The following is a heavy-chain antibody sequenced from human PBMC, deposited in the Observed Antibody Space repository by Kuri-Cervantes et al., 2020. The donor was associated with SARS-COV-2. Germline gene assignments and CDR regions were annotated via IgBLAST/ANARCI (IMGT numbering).Heavy chain of an antibody. D-gene: IGHD3-3*01. CDR3: ARDQGGSEWWFDP. CDR2: INAGNGNT. J-gene: IGHJ5*02. CDR1: GYTFTSYY. Sequence: ASVKVSCKASGYTFTSYYMHWVRQAPGQRLEWMGWINAGNGNTKYSQKFQGRVTITRDTSASTAYMELSSLRSEDTAVYYCARDQGGSEWWFDPWGQGTLVTVSS. V-gene: IGHV1-3*01.